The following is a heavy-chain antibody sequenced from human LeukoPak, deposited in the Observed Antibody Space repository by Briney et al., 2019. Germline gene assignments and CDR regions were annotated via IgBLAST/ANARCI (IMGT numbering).Heavy chain of an antibody. D-gene: IGHD2-15*01. J-gene: IGHJ4*02. V-gene: IGHV3-30-3*01. CDR3: ARDRAVVVAATDY. CDR2: ISYDGSNK. CDR1: GFTFSSYA. Sequence: GGSLRLSCAASGFTFSSYAMHWVRQAPGKGLEWVAVISYDGSNKYYADSVKGRFTISRDNSKNTLYLQMNSLRSDDTAVYYCARDRAVVVAATDYWGQGTLVTVSS.